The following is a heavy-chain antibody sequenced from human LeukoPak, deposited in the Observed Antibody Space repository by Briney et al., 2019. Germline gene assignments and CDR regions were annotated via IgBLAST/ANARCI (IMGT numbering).Heavy chain of an antibody. CDR3: ARDRADGSGSYYFDY. V-gene: IGHV4-59*12. D-gene: IGHD3-10*01. Sequence: SETLSLTCTVSGGSISSYSWSWIRQPPGKGLVWIAYINYSGTTNYNPSLKSRVTISVDTSKNQFSLKLSSVTAADTAVYYCARDRADGSGSYYFDYWGQGTLVTVSS. J-gene: IGHJ4*02. CDR1: GGSISSYS. CDR2: INYSGTT.